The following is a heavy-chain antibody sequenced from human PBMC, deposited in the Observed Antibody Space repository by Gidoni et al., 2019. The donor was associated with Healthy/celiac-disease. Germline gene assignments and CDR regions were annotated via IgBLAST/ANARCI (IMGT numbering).Heavy chain of an antibody. J-gene: IGHJ5*02. CDR2: IYYSGST. V-gene: IGHV4-31*03. Sequence: QVQLQESGPGLVKPSQTLSLTCTVSGGSIRSGGYYWSWIRQHPGKGLEWIGYIYYSGSTYYNPSLKSRVTISVDTSKNQFSLKLSSVTAADTAVYYCARGPFGVVTLWFDPWGQGTLVTVSS. CDR1: GGSIRSGGYY. D-gene: IGHD3-3*01. CDR3: ARGPFGVVTLWFDP.